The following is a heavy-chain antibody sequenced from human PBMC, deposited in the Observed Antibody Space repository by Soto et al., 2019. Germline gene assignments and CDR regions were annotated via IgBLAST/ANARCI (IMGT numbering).Heavy chain of an antibody. Sequence: GGSLRLSCAASGFTFSSYAMHWVRQAPGKGLEWVAVISYDGSNKYYADSVKGRFTISRDNSKNTLYLQMNSLRAEDTAVYYCARDRQYSSSWLDYWGQGTLVTVS. J-gene: IGHJ4*02. CDR3: ARDRQYSSSWLDY. CDR1: GFTFSSYA. V-gene: IGHV3-30-3*01. CDR2: ISYDGSNK. D-gene: IGHD6-13*01.